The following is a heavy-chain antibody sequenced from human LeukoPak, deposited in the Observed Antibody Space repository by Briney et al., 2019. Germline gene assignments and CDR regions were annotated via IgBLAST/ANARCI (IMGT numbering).Heavy chain of an antibody. CDR1: GFTVSSNY. V-gene: IGHV3-66*01. CDR2: IYSGGST. CDR3: ARDGIAATPYCYYGMDV. Sequence: GGSLRLSCAASGFTVSSNYMSWVRQAPGKGLEWVSVIYSGGSTYYADSVKGRFTISRDNSKNTLYLQMNSLRAEDTAVYYCARDGIAATPYCYYGMDVWGQGTTVTVSS. D-gene: IGHD6-25*01. J-gene: IGHJ6*02.